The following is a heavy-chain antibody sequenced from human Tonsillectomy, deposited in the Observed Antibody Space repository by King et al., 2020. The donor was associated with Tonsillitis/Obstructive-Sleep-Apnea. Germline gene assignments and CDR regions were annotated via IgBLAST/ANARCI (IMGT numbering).Heavy chain of an antibody. CDR1: GFTFSSYG. CDR3: ARDKGDYNPHFDY. J-gene: IGHJ4*02. D-gene: IGHD4-17*01. CDR2: ILYDGSNK. Sequence: VQLVESGGGVVQPGRSLRLSCAASGFTFSSYGMHWVRQAPGKGLEWVAVILYDGSNKYYADSVKGRFTISRDNSKNTLYLQMNSLRAEDTAVYYCARDKGDYNPHFDYWGQGTLVTVSS. V-gene: IGHV3-33*01.